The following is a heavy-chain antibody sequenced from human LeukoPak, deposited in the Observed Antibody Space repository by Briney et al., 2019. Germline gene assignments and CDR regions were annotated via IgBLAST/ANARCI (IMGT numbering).Heavy chain of an antibody. CDR3: ARDGRGIAVADYYYYYYMDV. V-gene: IGHV1-2*02. J-gene: IGHJ6*03. D-gene: IGHD6-19*01. CDR1: GYTLTELS. CDR2: INPNSGGT. Sequence: ASVKVSCKVSGYTLTELSMHWVRQAPGQGLEWMGWINPNSGGTNYAQKFQGRVTMTRDTSISTAYMELSRLTSDDTAIYYCARDGRGIAVADYYYYYYMDVWGKGTTVTISS.